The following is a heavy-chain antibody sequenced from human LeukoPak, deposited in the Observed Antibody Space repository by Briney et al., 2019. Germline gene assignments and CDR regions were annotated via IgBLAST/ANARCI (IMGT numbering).Heavy chain of an antibody. Sequence: GGSLRLSCAASGFTFSSYSMNWVRQAPGKGLEWVSSISSSSSYIYYADSVKGRFTISRDNAKNSLYLQMNSLRAEDTAVYYCARDRVYYDSSGYYYVPDAFDIWGQGTMVTVS. CDR1: GFTFSSYS. D-gene: IGHD3-22*01. J-gene: IGHJ3*02. CDR3: ARDRVYYDSSGYYYVPDAFDI. V-gene: IGHV3-21*01. CDR2: ISSSSSYI.